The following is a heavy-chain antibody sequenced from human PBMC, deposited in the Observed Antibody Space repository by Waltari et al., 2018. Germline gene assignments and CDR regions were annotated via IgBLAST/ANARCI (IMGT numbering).Heavy chain of an antibody. CDR1: GYIFSGNY. Sequence: QVQLVQSGAEVRKPGASVKVSCKTSGYIFSGNYIHWLRQAPGQGLEWMGYINPHSGGTNFTQKFQGRVTLTSDSSISTAYLELGSLRSDDTAVYFCARRQYLDYYDTTVTSFDYWGQGTLVTVSS. J-gene: IGHJ4*02. V-gene: IGHV1-2*02. CDR2: INPHSGGT. CDR3: ARRQYLDYYDTTVTSFDY. D-gene: IGHD3-22*01.